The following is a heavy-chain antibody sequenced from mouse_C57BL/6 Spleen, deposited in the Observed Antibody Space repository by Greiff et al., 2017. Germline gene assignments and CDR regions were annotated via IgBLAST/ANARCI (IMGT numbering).Heavy chain of an antibody. J-gene: IGHJ3*01. V-gene: IGHV1-69*01. CDR1: GYTFTSYW. CDR3: ARSRGGSFWFAY. CDR2: IDPSDSYT. D-gene: IGHD6-1*01. Sequence: QVQLQQPGAELVMPGASVKLSCKASGYTFTSYWMHWVKQRPGQGLEWIGEIDPSDSYTNYNQKFKGKFTLSVDKASSTPYMQLSSLTSEDSAVYCCARSRGGSFWFAYWGQGTLVTVSA.